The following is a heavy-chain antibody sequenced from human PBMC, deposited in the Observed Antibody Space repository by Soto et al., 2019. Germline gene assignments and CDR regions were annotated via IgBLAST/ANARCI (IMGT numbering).Heavy chain of an antibody. CDR1: GYTLTELS. D-gene: IGHD6-25*01. V-gene: IGHV1-24*01. CDR3: AQTLGLAAAGPGRFDL. CDR2: FDPEDGET. J-gene: IGHJ2*01. Sequence: ASVKVSCKGSGYTLTELSMHWGRQAPGKGLEWMGGFDPEDGETIYAQKFQGRVTITAAASTSTAYMELSSLRSEDTAVYYCAQTLGLAAAGPGRFDLWGRGTLVTVSS.